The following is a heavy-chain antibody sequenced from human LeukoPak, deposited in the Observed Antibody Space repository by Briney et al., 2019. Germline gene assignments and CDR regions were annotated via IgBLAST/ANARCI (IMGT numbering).Heavy chain of an antibody. V-gene: IGHV4-59*08. J-gene: IGHJ1*01. CDR2: ISYSGST. CDR3: AKGQNGGWYGGKDYFQR. D-gene: IGHD6-19*01. CDR1: GASIYNHY. Sequence: PSETLSLTCTVSGASIYNHYWSWIRQPPGKGLESIGYISYSGSTIYNPSLESRVSISLDTSKNQFSLKLTSVTAADTAVYYCAKGQNGGWYGGKDYFQRWGQGTLVTVSS.